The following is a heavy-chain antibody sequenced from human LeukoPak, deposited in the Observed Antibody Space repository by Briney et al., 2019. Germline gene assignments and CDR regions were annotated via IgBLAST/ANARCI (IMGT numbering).Heavy chain of an antibody. V-gene: IGHV3-21*04. CDR2: ISSSSSYI. CDR3: AKDMGILVVVAAFDY. J-gene: IGHJ4*02. CDR1: GITLSNYA. D-gene: IGHD2-15*01. Sequence: GGSLRLSCAVSGITLSNYAMSWVRQAPGKGLEWVSSISSSSSYIYYADSVKGRFTISRDNAKNSLYLQMNSLRTEDTALYYCAKDMGILVVVAAFDYWGQGTLVTVSS.